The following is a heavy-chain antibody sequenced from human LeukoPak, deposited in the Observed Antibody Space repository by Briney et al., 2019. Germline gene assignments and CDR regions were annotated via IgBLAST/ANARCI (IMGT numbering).Heavy chain of an antibody. J-gene: IGHJ6*02. CDR1: GFTFSSYG. CDR2: IWYDGSNK. D-gene: IGHD3-9*01. CDR3: ARVVDRYFDYYYGMDV. Sequence: GGSLRLSCAASGFTFSSYGMHWVRQAPGKGLEWVAVIWYDGSNKYYADSVKGPFTISRDNSKNTLYLQMNSLRAEDTAVYYCARVVDRYFDYYYGMDVWGQGTTVTVSS. V-gene: IGHV3-33*08.